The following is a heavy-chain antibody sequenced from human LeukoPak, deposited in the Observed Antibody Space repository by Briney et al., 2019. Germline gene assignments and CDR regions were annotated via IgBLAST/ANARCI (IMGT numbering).Heavy chain of an antibody. CDR3: AKDQSGSYYNAFDI. Sequence: GGSLRLSCAASGFTFSSYGMHWVRQAPGKGLEWVAFVRCDGSNKYYADSVKGRFTISRDNSKNTLYLQMNSLRAEDTAVYYCAKDQSGSYYNAFDIWGQGTMVTVSS. CDR2: VRCDGSNK. CDR1: GFTFSSYG. D-gene: IGHD1-26*01. J-gene: IGHJ3*02. V-gene: IGHV3-30*02.